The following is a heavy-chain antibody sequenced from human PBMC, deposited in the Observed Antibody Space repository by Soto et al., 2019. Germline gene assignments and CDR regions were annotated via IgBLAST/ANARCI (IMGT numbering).Heavy chain of an antibody. J-gene: IGHJ4*02. CDR1: GFTFSNYN. CDR3: ARAPGGEDS. V-gene: IGHV3-21*01. CDR2: IITTSAYT. D-gene: IGHD3-10*01. Sequence: GGSLRLSCAASGFTFSNYNMNWVRQAPGKGLEWVSSIITTSAYTYYADSVKGRFTISRDNARKSLYLQMNSLRAEDTAVYYCARAPGGEDSWGQGALVTVSS.